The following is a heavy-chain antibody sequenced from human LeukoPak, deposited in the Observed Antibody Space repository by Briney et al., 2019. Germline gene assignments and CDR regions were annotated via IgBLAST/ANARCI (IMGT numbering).Heavy chain of an antibody. J-gene: IGHJ4*02. CDR1: GFTFGTYW. V-gene: IGHV3-74*01. CDR3: AKDVFYGSGSSNFDY. Sequence: GGSLRLSCGASGFTFGTYWMHWVRQAPGKGLVWVSGINSDGGTTTYADSVKGRFTISRDNAKNSLYLQMNSLRAEDTALYYCAKDVFYGSGSSNFDYWGQGTLVTVSS. D-gene: IGHD3-10*01. CDR2: INSDGGTT.